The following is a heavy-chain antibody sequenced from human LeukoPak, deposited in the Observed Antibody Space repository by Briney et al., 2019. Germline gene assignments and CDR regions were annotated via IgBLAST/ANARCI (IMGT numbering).Heavy chain of an antibody. V-gene: IGHV1-18*01. CDR2: ISAYNGNT. D-gene: IGHD3-22*01. CDR1: GYTFTSYG. Sequence: ASVKLSCKASGYTFTSYGISWVRQAPGQGLEWMGWISAYNGNTNYAQKLQGRVTMTTDTSTSTAYMGLRSLRSDDTAVYYCARVRPTTYSSGYYYVDYWGQGTLVTVSS. J-gene: IGHJ4*02. CDR3: ARVRPTTYSSGYYYVDY.